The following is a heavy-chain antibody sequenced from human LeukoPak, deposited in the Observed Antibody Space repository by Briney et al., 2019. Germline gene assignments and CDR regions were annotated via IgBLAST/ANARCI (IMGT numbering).Heavy chain of an antibody. CDR2: IKQDGSEK. CDR1: GFTFSNYW. Sequence: GGSLRLSCAASGFTFSNYWMSWVRQAPGKGLEWVANIKQDGSEKCYVDSVKGRFTISRDNAKNSLYLQMNSLRAEDTAVYYCARGPSSNWSGLDFWGQGTLLTVSS. J-gene: IGHJ4*02. V-gene: IGHV3-7*01. CDR3: ARGPSSNWSGLDF. D-gene: IGHD6-13*01.